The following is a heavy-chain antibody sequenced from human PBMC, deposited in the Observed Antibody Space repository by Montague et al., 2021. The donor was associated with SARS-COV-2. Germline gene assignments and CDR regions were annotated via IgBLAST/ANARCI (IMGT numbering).Heavy chain of an antibody. Sequence: SLRLSCAASGFTFSTHAIHWVRQAPGKGLEWVAVISYDGNNKYYADSVKGRFSISRDNAKNTLHLQMNSLRAEDTALYFCARGSSRFGDYTFHFDSWGQGTLVTVSS. D-gene: IGHD4-17*01. CDR1: GFTFSTHA. CDR2: ISYDGNNK. CDR3: ARGSSRFGDYTFHFDS. V-gene: IGHV3-30-3*01. J-gene: IGHJ4*02.